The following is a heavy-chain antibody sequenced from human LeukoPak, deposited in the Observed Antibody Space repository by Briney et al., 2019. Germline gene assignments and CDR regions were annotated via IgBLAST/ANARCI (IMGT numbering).Heavy chain of an antibody. CDR1: GGSINSYY. V-gene: IGHV4-4*07. J-gene: IGHJ4*02. CDR3: ARHKGGTLFDY. Sequence: PSETLSLTCTVSGGSINSYYWGWVRQPAGKGLEWIGRIYPTGTTNYSPSFKSRLTMSLDTSKNQFSLKLRSVTAADMAVYYCARHKGGTLFDYWGQGTLVTVSS. D-gene: IGHD1-14*01. CDR2: IYPTGTT.